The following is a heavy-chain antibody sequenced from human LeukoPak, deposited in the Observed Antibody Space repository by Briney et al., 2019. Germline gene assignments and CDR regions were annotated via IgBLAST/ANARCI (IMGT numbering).Heavy chain of an antibody. V-gene: IGHV1-8*01. D-gene: IGHD6-19*01. CDR1: GYTFTSYD. J-gene: IGHJ5*02. Sequence: GASVTVSFKASGYTFTSYDINWVRQATGQGLEWMGWRNPNSGNTGYAQKFQGRVTMTRNTSISTAYMELSSLRSEDTAVYYCARGRIAVAGTSLWFDPWGQGTLVTVSS. CDR3: ARGRIAVAGTSLWFDP. CDR2: RNPNSGNT.